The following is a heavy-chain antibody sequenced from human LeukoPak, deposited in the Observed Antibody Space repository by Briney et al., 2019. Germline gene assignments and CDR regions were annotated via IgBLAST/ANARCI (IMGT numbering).Heavy chain of an antibody. CDR3: ARGSGYNANLPLAY. D-gene: IGHD6-25*01. J-gene: IGHJ4*02. V-gene: IGHV4-59*01. CDR2: VSYSGGT. CDR1: GGSFSRYY. Sequence: PSETLSLTCTVSGGSFSRYYWSWIRQPPGKALEWIGYVSYSGGTNYNPSLKSRVTISVDTSKNQFSLKLSSVTAADTAVYYCARGSGYNANLPLAYWGQGTLVTVSS.